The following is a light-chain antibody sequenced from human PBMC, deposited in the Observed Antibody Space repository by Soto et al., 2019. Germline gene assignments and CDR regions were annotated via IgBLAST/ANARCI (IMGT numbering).Light chain of an antibody. Sequence: QSALTQPASVSGXXXXSXTXSXTGTSSDVGGYNYVSWYQQHPGKAPKLMIYEVSNRPSGVSNRFSGSKSGNTASLTISGLQAEDEADYYCSSYTSSSTLYVFGTGTKLTVL. CDR1: SSDVGGYNY. V-gene: IGLV2-14*01. CDR3: SSYTSSSTLYV. J-gene: IGLJ1*01. CDR2: EVS.